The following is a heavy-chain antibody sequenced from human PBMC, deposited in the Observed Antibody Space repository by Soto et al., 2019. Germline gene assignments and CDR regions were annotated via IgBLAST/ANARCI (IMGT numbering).Heavy chain of an antibody. J-gene: IGHJ4*02. CDR1: SDSISSYY. V-gene: IGHV4-59*08. D-gene: IGHD6-19*01. CDR3: ARAVGDPLYYLDY. CDR2: TDYSGNT. Sequence: QVQLQESGPGLVRPSETLSLTCNVSSDSISSYYWIWIRQSPGKGLEWIGYTDYSGNTNYNPSLKSRVTISGDTSKNKFSLRLSYVTSADTAVYYCARAVGDPLYYLDYWGQGTLVTGSS.